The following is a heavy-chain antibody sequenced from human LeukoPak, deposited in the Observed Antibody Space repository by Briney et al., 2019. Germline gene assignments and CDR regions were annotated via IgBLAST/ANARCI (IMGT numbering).Heavy chain of an antibody. CDR1: GYTFTGYY. CDR2: INPNSGGT. CDR3: ARDSPTQRYIDWPLV. V-gene: IGHV1-2*02. J-gene: IGHJ6*04. D-gene: IGHD3-9*01. Sequence: ASVKVSCKASGYTFTGYYMHWVRQAPGQGLEWMGWINPNSGGTNYAQKFQGRVTMTRDTSISTAYMELSRLTSDDTAVYYCARDSPTQRYIDWPLVWGKGTTVTVSS.